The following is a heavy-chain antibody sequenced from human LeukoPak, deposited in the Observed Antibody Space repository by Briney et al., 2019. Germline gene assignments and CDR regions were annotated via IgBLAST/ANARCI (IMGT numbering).Heavy chain of an antibody. J-gene: IGHJ6*03. Sequence: SETLSLTCTVSGGSISSGDYYWSWIRQPPGKGLEWIGYIYYSGSTYYNPSLKSRVTISVDTSKNQFSLKLSSVTAADTAVYYCARSGPGAHYYYYYMDVWGKGTTVTVSS. CDR1: GGSISSGDYY. CDR3: ARSGPGAHYYYYYMDV. D-gene: IGHD3-10*01. V-gene: IGHV4-30-4*08. CDR2: IYYSGST.